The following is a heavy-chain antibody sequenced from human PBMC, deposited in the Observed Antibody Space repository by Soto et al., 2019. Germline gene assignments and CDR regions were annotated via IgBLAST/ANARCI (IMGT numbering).Heavy chain of an antibody. CDR1: GDTFTNYG. V-gene: IGHV1-18*01. J-gene: IGHJ4*02. D-gene: IGHD3-3*01. CDR2: ISAYNGNT. Sequence: ASVKVSCKASGDTFTNYGINWVRQAPGQGLEWMGWISAYNGNTNYAQKLQGRVTLTIDTSTRTAYMELRSLTSDDTAVYYCAGDILEWIHYVGGYWGQGTMVTVSS. CDR3: AGDILEWIHYVGGY.